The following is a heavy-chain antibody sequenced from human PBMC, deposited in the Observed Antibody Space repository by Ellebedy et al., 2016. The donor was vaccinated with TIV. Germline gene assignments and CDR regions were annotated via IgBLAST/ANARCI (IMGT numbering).Heavy chain of an antibody. D-gene: IGHD3-22*01. V-gene: IGHV3-30*03. CDR2: ISYDGSNK. Sequence: GESLKISCAASGFTFSRSGMHWVRQAPGKGLEWVAVISYDGSNKYYADSVKGRFTISRDNSKNTLYLQMKSLRAEDTAVYYCARDPTEYYYDSSGYCFFDFWGQGTLVTVSS. CDR3: ARDPTEYYYDSSGYCFFDF. J-gene: IGHJ4*02. CDR1: GFTFSRSG.